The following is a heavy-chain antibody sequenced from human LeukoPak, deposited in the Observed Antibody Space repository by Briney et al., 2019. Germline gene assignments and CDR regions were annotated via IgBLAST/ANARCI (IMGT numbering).Heavy chain of an antibody. V-gene: IGHV1-2*02. D-gene: IGHD2-2*01. CDR2: INTKSGAT. Sequence: ASVKVSCKASGYTFTGYYVHWVRQAPGQGLEWMGWINTKSGATNYAQKFQGRVTMTRDTSISTAYMELNSLRSDDTALYYCTKPQPGAFEVWGQGTMATVSS. CDR3: TKPQPGAFEV. J-gene: IGHJ3*01. CDR1: GYTFTGYY.